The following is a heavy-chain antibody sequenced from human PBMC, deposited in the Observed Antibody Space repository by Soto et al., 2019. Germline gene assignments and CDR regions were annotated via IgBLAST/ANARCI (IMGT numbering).Heavy chain of an antibody. CDR3: ARRKGEQNYYQYYVDV. CDR2: ISRNGEST. Sequence: EVQLVESGGGLVQPGGSLRLSCAASGFTFSSYSMHWVRQAPGKGLEHVATISRNGESTYYPGSVRGRFIISRDNSKNTLYLQMGSLRGEDMAVYYCARRKGEQNYYQYYVDVWGKGTTVTVSS. J-gene: IGHJ6*03. D-gene: IGHD1-26*01. V-gene: IGHV3-64*07. CDR1: GFTFSSYS.